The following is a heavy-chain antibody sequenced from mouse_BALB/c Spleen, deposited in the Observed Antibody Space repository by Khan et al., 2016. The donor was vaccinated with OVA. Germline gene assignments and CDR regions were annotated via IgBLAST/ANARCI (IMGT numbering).Heavy chain of an antibody. Sequence: QIQLVQSGPELKKPGETVRISCKASGYTFTTAGIQWVQKMPGKGLKWIGWINTDYGEPKYAEDFKGRFAFSLEISVNTAYLQITNLKNEDTATYFCARGGAAYYRNDGGPMEYWGQGTAVTVS. V-gene: IGHV9-4*02. CDR3: ARGGAAYYRNDGGPMEY. J-gene: IGHJ4*01. CDR2: INTDYGEP. D-gene: IGHD2-14*01. CDR1: GYTFTTAG.